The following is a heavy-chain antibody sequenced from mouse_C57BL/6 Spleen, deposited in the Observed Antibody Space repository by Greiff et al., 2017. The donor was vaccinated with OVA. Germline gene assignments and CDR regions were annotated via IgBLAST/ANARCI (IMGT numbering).Heavy chain of an antibody. D-gene: IGHD1-1*01. V-gene: IGHV1-7*01. J-gene: IGHJ2*01. CDR3: ARNYGSSYDYFDY. CDR2: INPSSGYT. Sequence: QVHVKQSGAELAKPGASVKLSCKASGYTFTSYWMHWVKQRPGQGLEWIGYINPSSGYTKYNQKFKDEATLTADKSSSTAYMQLSSLTYEDSAVYYCARNYGSSYDYFDYWGQGTTLTVSS. CDR1: GYTFTSYW.